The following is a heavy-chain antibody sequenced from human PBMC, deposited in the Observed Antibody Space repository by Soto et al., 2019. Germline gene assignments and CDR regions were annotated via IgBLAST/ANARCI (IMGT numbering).Heavy chain of an antibody. CDR1: GYTFTSYG. V-gene: IGHV1-18*01. D-gene: IGHD4-17*01. CDR3: ARDEHGDYTGSDAFDI. J-gene: IGHJ3*02. CDR2: ISAYNGNT. Sequence: QVQLVQSGAEVKKPGASVKVSCKASGYTFTSYGISWVRQAPGQGLEWMVWISAYNGNTNYAQKLQGRVTMTTDTSTSTAYMELRSLRSDDTAVYYCARDEHGDYTGSDAFDIWGQGTMVTVSS.